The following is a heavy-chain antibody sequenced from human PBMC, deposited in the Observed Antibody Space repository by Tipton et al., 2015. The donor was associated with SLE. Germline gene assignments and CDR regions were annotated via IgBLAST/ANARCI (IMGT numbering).Heavy chain of an antibody. CDR2: LYYTGIT. V-gene: IGHV4-59*08. CDR3: ARTLAAQIDY. Sequence: TLSLTCTVSGGSISGHCWSWIRQPPGRGLEWIGYLYYTGITDYNPSLKSRVTISVDTSKNQFSLKLSSVTAADTAVYYCARTLAAQIDYWGQGTLVTVSS. D-gene: IGHD6-6*01. CDR1: GGSISGHC. J-gene: IGHJ4*02.